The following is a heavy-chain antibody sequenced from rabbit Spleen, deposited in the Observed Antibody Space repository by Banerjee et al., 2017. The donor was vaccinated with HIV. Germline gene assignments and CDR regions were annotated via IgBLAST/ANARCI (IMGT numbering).Heavy chain of an antibody. D-gene: IGHD8-1*01. J-gene: IGHJ6*01. V-gene: IGHV1S45*01. Sequence: QEQLEESGGGLVKPEGSLTLTCTASGFSFSSSYWMHWVRQAPGKGLEWIGCIYSGVSGTTYYASWAIGRFTISKTSSTTVTLQMTSLTAADTATYFCARDTGSSFSSYGMDLWGPGTLVTVS. CDR2: IYSGVSGTT. CDR1: GFSFSSSYW. CDR3: ARDTGSSFSSYGMDL.